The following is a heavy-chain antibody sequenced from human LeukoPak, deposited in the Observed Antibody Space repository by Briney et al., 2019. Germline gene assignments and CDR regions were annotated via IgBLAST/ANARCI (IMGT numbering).Heavy chain of an antibody. CDR3: ARVAARGFDY. CDR1: GFTFSSYN. CDR2: ISSTSNTI. D-gene: IGHD6-6*01. V-gene: IGHV3-48*01. J-gene: IGHJ4*02. Sequence: GGSLRLSCAASGFTFSSYNMNWFRQAPGKGLEWVSYISSTSNTIYYADSVKGRFTISRDNAKNSLYLQMNSLRAEDTAVYYCARVAARGFDYWGQGTLVTVSS.